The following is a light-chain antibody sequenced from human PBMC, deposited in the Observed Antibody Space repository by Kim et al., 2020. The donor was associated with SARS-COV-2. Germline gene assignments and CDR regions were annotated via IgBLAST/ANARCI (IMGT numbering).Light chain of an antibody. Sequence: GQSVTISCTGNSSDVGGYNYGSWYQQNPGKAPKLMIYKVSKRPAGVPDRFSGAKSGNTASLTISGLQAEDEADYYCCAYAGSYTYVFGTGTKVTVL. CDR1: SSDVGGYNY. V-gene: IGLV2-11*01. CDR2: KVS. J-gene: IGLJ1*01. CDR3: CAYAGSYTYV.